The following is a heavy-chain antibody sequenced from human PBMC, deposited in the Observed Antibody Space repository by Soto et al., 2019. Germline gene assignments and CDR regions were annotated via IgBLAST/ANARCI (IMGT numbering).Heavy chain of an antibody. CDR3: ASSIPTDYYYYGMDV. J-gene: IGHJ6*02. CDR1: GFTFISYS. Sequence: GGSLRLSCAASGFTFISYSMNWVRQAPGKGLEWVSSISSSSSYIYYADSVKGRFTISRDNAKNSLYLQMNSLRAEDTSVYYCASSIPTDYYYYGMDVWGQGTTVTAP. CDR2: ISSSSSYI. V-gene: IGHV3-21*01. D-gene: IGHD2-21*01.